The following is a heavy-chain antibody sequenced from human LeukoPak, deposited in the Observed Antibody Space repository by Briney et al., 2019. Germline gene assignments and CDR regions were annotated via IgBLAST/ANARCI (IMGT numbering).Heavy chain of an antibody. J-gene: IGHJ4*02. CDR2: ISGDGGTI. CDR3: ATGKYSNVWSHFDY. D-gene: IGHD6-19*01. Sequence: GGSLRLSCAASGFTLRSSAMSWVRQAPGKGLEWVSAISGDGGTISYAASVRGRFTISRDNAKNTLFLQMNSLRAEDTAIYYCATGKYSNVWSHFDYWGQGTLVTVSS. V-gene: IGHV3-23*01. CDR1: GFTLRSSA.